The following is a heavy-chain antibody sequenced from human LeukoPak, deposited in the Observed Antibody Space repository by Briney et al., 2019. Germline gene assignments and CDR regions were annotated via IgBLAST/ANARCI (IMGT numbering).Heavy chain of an antibody. CDR3: AKDQIQIWLFVGVFDH. J-gene: IGHJ4*02. Sequence: PGGSLRLSCAASGFTLSNYAMHWVRQAPGKGLEWVAVTSHDGMHTDYADSVKGRFTISRDNSKNTLSLQMNSLRAEDTAVYYCAKDQIQIWLFVGVFDHWGQGTVVTVSP. CDR1: GFTLSNYA. CDR2: TSHDGMHT. V-gene: IGHV3-30*18. D-gene: IGHD5-18*01.